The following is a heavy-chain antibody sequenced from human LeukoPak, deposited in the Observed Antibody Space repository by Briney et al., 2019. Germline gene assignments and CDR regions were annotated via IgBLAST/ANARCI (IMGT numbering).Heavy chain of an antibody. CDR1: GFTFTDHY. CDR3: VRDFDWGPDY. J-gene: IGHJ4*02. V-gene: IGHV1-2*02. D-gene: IGHD3-9*01. CDR2: INGNSGAT. Sequence: ASVKVSCKASGFTFTDHYMHWVRQVPGQGLEWMGWINGNSGATFYAQKFQDRITVTRDKSISTMYLELNRLTTGDTAVYYCVRDFDWGPDYWGQGTLVAVSS.